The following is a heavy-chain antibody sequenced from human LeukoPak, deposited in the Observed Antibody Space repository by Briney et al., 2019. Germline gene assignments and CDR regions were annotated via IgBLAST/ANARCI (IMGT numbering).Heavy chain of an antibody. CDR2: ISGSAGST. Sequence: GGSLRLSCAASGFTFSSYAMSWVRQAPGKGLEWVSTISGSAGSTYYADSVKGRLTISRDNSKNTLYLQMNSLRVEDTALYYCAKEGGDYSSGWPWDYWGQGTLVTVSS. CDR1: GFTFSSYA. J-gene: IGHJ4*02. CDR3: AKEGGDYSSGWPWDY. D-gene: IGHD6-19*01. V-gene: IGHV3-23*01.